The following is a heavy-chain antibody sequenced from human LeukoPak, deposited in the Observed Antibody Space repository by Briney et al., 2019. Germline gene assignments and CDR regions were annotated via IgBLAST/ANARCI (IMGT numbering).Heavy chain of an antibody. V-gene: IGHV3-21*01. Sequence: PGGSLRLSCAASTFTFSTYNMNWVRQAPGKGLEWVSSISSSGTYIYHRDSVKGRFTISRDNAVNSLYLQMNSLTVEDTAIYYCVRDRGSYRPIDYWGQGTPVTVSS. J-gene: IGHJ4*02. CDR2: ISSSGTYI. CDR1: TFTFSTYN. D-gene: IGHD1-26*01. CDR3: VRDRGSYRPIDY.